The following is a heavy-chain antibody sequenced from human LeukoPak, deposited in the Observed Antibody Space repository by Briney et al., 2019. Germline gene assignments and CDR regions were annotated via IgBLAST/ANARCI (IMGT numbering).Heavy chain of an antibody. CDR2: ISSNGGST. CDR1: GFTFSNYA. V-gene: IGHV3-64*01. CDR3: ARAPYSGSHSDY. Sequence: GGSLRLSCAASGFTFSNYAMNWVRQAPGKGLEYVSAISSNGGSTFYANSVKGRFTLSRGNSKNTLYLQMGSLRPEDMAVYYCARAPYSGSHSDYWGQGTLVTISS. D-gene: IGHD1-26*01. J-gene: IGHJ4*02.